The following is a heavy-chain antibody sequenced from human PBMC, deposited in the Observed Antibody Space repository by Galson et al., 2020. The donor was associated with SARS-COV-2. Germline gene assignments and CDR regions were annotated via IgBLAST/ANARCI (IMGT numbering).Heavy chain of an antibody. Sequence: SETVSLTCTVSGGSISSSSYYWGWIRQPPGKGLEWIGSIYYSGSTYYNPSLKSRVTISVDTSKNQFSLKLSSVTAADTAVYYCARHLRLGVVVAAKGYFDYWGQGTLVTVSS. V-gene: IGHV4-39*01. CDR1: GGSISSSSYY. D-gene: IGHD2-15*01. CDR2: IYYSGST. J-gene: IGHJ4*02. CDR3: ARHLRLGVVVAAKGYFDY.